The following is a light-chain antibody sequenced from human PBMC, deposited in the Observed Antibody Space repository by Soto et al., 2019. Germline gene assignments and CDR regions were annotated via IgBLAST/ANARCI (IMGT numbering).Light chain of an antibody. CDR1: QSVGTK. CDR3: QQCSSWLWT. J-gene: IGKJ1*01. V-gene: IGKV3-15*01. CDR2: GAS. Sequence: IAMTQFPATRSLSPGERADLSCRASQSVGTKLAWYQQTPGQAPRLLIYGASNRATGVPARISGSVSGTEGTITIASLQPEDGSVYYGQQCSSWLWTFGQGTKVDIK.